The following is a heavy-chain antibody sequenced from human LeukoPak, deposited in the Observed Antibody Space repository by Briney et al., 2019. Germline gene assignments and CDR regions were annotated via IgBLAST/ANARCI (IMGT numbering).Heavy chain of an antibody. CDR3: ARDVGFAGNSGMDV. Sequence: GGSLRLSCEASGFTFLNYAMHWVRQAPGKGLEWVSAINWNSVHMNYADSVKGRFTISRDSAKNSLYLQMNSLRPEDTALYYCARDVGFAGNSGMDVWGQGTTVTVFS. D-gene: IGHD3-16*01. J-gene: IGHJ6*02. CDR2: INWNSVHM. CDR1: GFTFLNYA. V-gene: IGHV3-9*01.